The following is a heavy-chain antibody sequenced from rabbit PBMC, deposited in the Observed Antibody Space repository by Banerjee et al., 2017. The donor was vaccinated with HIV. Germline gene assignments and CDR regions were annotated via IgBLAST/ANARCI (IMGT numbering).Heavy chain of an antibody. CDR3: ARVLSYDDFGDGGYYFDL. CDR1: GFSFSSSYW. CDR2: IYAGGSGST. J-gene: IGHJ4*01. D-gene: IGHD2-1*01. V-gene: IGHV1S40*01. Sequence: QSLEESGGDLVKPGASLTLTCTASGFSFSSSYWICWVRQAPGKGLEWIACIYAGGSGSTYYASWAKGRFTISKTSSTTVTLQMTSLTAADTATYFCARVLSYDDFGDGGYYFDLWGQGTLVTDS.